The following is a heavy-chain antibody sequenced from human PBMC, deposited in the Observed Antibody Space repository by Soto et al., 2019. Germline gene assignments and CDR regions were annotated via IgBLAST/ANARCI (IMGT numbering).Heavy chain of an antibody. CDR2: TYHGGNR. CDR1: GGSLSSYY. J-gene: IGHJ5*02. CDR3: ARVPPSPCMMGPTRRPWFDP. Sequence: SETLSLTCSVSGGSLSSYYWTWIRQPPGKGLEYIGYTYHGGNRKYNPAIKSRLTISVDPSKNHFSLKLRSVTAADTALYFCARVPPSPCMMGPTRRPWFDPWGPGTLVTVSS. D-gene: IGHD1-26*01. V-gene: IGHV4-59*01.